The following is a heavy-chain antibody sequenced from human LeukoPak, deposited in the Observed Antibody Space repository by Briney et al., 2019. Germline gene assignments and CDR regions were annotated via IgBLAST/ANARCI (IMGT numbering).Heavy chain of an antibody. CDR2: ISGSGGST. V-gene: IGHV3-23*01. CDR1: GFTFSSYA. D-gene: IGHD3-16*02. J-gene: IGHJ4*02. Sequence: PGGSLRLSCAASGFTFSSYAMSWVRQAPGKGLEWVSAISGSGGSTYYADSVKGRFTISRDNSKNTLYLQMNSLRAEDTAVYYCAKDGGVWGSYRLKDYWGQGTLVTVSS. CDR3: AKDGGVWGSYRLKDY.